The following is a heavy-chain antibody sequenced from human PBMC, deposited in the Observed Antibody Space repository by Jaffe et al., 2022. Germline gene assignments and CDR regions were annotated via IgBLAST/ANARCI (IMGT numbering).Heavy chain of an antibody. J-gene: IGHJ6*03. D-gene: IGHD1-1*01. V-gene: IGHV5-51*03. Sequence: EVQLVQSGAEVKKPGESLKISCKGSGYSFTSYWIGWVRQMPGKGLEWMGIIYPGDSDTRYSPSFQGQVTISADKSISTAYLQWSSLKASDTAMYYCARAPTAGTTRRLNYYYMDVWGKGTTVTVSS. CDR1: GYSFTSYW. CDR3: ARAPTAGTTRRLNYYYMDV. CDR2: IYPGDSDT.